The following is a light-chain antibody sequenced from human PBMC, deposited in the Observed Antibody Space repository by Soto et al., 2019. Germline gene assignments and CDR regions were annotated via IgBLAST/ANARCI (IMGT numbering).Light chain of an antibody. J-gene: IGKJ1*01. CDR1: QSVSSN. V-gene: IGKV3-15*01. Sequence: EIVMTPSPATLSVSPGERATLSCRASQSVSSNLAWYQQKPGQAPRLLIYGASTRATGIPARFSGSGSGTEFTLTIGSLQSEDFAVYYCQQYNNWPRTFGQGTKVDIK. CDR3: QQYNNWPRT. CDR2: GAS.